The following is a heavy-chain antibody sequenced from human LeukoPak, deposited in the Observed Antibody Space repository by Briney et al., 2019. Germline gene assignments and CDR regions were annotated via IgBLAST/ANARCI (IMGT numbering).Heavy chain of an antibody. CDR1: GGSISSSRYY. D-gene: IGHD3-22*01. J-gene: IGHJ4*02. CDR2: IYYSGST. CDR3: ARLYYYDSSGYVDYFDY. Sequence: SETLSLTCTVSGGSISSSRYYWGWIRQPPGKGLEWIGSIYYSGSTYYNPSLKSRVTISVDTSKNQFSLKLSSVTAADTAVYYCARLYYYDSSGYVDYFDYWGQGTMVTVSS. V-gene: IGHV4-39*01.